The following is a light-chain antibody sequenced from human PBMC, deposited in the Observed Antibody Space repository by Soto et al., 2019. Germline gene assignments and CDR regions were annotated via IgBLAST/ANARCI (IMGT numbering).Light chain of an antibody. CDR1: SSDIGGYNY. Sequence: QSVLTQPASVSGSPGQSITISCTGTSSDIGGYNYVSWYQQHPGKAPKLIIYDVSNRPSGVSNRFSASKSDNTASLTISGLQAEDEADYYCSSYTSSNTMVFGGGTKVTVL. CDR2: DVS. CDR3: SSYTSSNTMV. J-gene: IGLJ3*02. V-gene: IGLV2-14*01.